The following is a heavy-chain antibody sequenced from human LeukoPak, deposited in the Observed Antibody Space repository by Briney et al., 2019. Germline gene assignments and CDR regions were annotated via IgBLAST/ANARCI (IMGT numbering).Heavy chain of an antibody. Sequence: PSETLSLTCTVSGGSISSYYWSWIRQPPGKGLEWIGYIYYSGSTNYNPSLKSRVTISVDTSKNQFSLKLSSVTAADTAVYYCARDYSGPLDYLGQGTQVTVSS. CDR1: GGSISSYY. V-gene: IGHV4-59*01. CDR2: IYYSGST. J-gene: IGHJ4*02. D-gene: IGHD2-21*01. CDR3: ARDYSGPLDY.